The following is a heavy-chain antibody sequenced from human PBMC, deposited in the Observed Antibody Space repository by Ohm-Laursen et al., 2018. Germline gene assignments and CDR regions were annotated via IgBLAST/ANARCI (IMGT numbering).Heavy chain of an antibody. V-gene: IGHV3-23*01. CDR1: GFRFTNYG. Sequence: SLRLSCAASGFRFTNYGMSWVRQAPGKGLEWVSAISDSGGTTNYADSVKGRFTISRDNSKNTLSLQMNSLRAEDTAIYYCAKRGDLGQWWSYYYGIDVWGQGTTVTVSS. D-gene: IGHD2-15*01. J-gene: IGHJ6*02. CDR2: ISDSGGTT. CDR3: AKRGDLGQWWSYYYGIDV.